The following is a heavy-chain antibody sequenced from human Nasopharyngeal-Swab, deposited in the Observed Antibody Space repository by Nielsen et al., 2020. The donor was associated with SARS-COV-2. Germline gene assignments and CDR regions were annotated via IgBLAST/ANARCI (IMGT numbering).Heavy chain of an antibody. CDR3: AKYSYGRQIDY. D-gene: IGHD5-18*01. CDR1: GFTFSSYG. CDR2: ISYDGSNK. J-gene: IGHJ4*02. Sequence: GESLKISCAASGFTFSSYGMHWVRQAPGKGLEWVAVISYDGSNKYYADSVKGRFTISRDNSKNTLYLQMNSLRAEDTAVYYCAKYSYGRQIDYWGQGTLVTVSS. V-gene: IGHV3-30*18.